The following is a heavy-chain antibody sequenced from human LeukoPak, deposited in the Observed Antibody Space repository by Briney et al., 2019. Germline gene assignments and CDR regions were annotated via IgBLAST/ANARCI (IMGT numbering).Heavy chain of an antibody. D-gene: IGHD6-19*01. V-gene: IGHV3-48*03. Sequence: GGSLRLSCAVSGFPFSIYEMNWVRQAPGKGLEWVSNIGSSGTTVYYADSVKGRFSISRDNAKSSLYLQMNSLRVEDTAVYYCALLAVASDFDYWGQGALVTVSS. J-gene: IGHJ4*02. CDR3: ALLAVASDFDY. CDR1: GFPFSIYE. CDR2: IGSSGTTV.